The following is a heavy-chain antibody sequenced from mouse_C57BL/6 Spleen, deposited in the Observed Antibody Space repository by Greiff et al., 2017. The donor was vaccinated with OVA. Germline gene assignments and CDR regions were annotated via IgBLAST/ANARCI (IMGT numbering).Heavy chain of an antibody. CDR2: IRNKANGYTT. CDR1: GFTFTDYY. CDR3: ARSISLYYGSSYWYFDV. J-gene: IGHJ1*03. V-gene: IGHV7-3*01. Sequence: EVKLLESGGGLVQPGGSLSLSCAASGFTFTDYYMSWVRQPPGKALEWLGFIRNKANGYTTEYSASVKGRFTISRDNSQSILYLQMNALRAEDSATYYCARSISLYYGSSYWYFDVWGTGTTVTVSS. D-gene: IGHD1-1*01.